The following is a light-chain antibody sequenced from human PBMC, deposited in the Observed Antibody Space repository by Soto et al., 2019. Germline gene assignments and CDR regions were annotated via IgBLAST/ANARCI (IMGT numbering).Light chain of an antibody. V-gene: IGKV3-15*01. CDR2: GAS. CDR3: QQYNNWPPWT. CDR1: QSVSSN. Sequence: VVTQSQDTQTVSPGERATLSCRASQSVSSNLAWYQQKPGQAPRLLIYGASTRATGIPARFSGSGSGTEFTLTISGLQSEDFAVYYCQQYNNWPPWTFGQGTKVDIK. J-gene: IGKJ1*01.